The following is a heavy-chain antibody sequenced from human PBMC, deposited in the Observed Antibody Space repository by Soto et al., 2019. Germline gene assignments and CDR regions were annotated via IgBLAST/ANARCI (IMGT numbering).Heavy chain of an antibody. Sequence: PSETLSLTCTFSGGSISIGGYYWSWIRQHPGKGLEWIGYIYYSGCTYYNPSLKSRVTISVDTSKNQFSLKLSSVTAAYTAVYFCARVRGKFYYYDSSGYYYGAFDIWGQGTMVTVSS. V-gene: IGHV4-31*03. CDR1: GGSISIGGYY. CDR2: IYYSGCT. CDR3: ARVRGKFYYYDSSGYYYGAFDI. J-gene: IGHJ3*02. D-gene: IGHD3-22*01.